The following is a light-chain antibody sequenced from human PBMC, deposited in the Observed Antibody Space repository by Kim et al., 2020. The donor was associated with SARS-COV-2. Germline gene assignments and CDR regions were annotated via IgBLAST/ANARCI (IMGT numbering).Light chain of an antibody. Sequence: PGERATLSGRASQVVSSYLAWYQQTPGQPPRLLIYDTSRRATGIPARFSGSGSGTDFILTISSLEPEDFAVYYCQQRSSWPLTFGPGTKVDIK. CDR3: QQRSSWPLT. V-gene: IGKV3-11*01. J-gene: IGKJ3*01. CDR2: DTS. CDR1: QVVSSY.